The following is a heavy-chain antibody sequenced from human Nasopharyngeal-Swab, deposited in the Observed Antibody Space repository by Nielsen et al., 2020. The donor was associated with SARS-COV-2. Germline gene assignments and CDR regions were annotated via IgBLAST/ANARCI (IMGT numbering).Heavy chain of an antibody. CDR1: GFTFSSYA. CDR3: ARREYGSGSYHRFRRNGMDV. J-gene: IGHJ6*02. CDR2: INHSGST. Sequence: GSLRLSCAASGFTFSSYAMSWVRQPPGKGLEWIGEINHSGSTNYNPSLKSRVTISVDTSKNQFSLKLSSVTAADTAVYYCARREYGSGSYHRFRRNGMDVWGQGTTVTVSS. D-gene: IGHD3-10*01. V-gene: IGHV4-34*01.